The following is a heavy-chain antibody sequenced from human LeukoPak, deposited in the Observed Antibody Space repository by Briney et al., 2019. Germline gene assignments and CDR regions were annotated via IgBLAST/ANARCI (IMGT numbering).Heavy chain of an antibody. CDR3: ARRSLGGGGLDY. V-gene: IGHV4-39*01. CDR2: IYYSGST. CDR1: GGSISSSSYY. J-gene: IGHJ4*02. Sequence: PSETLSLTCTVSGGSISSSSYYWGWIRQPPGKGLGWIGSIYYSGSTYYNPSLKSRVTISVDTSKNQFSLKLSSVSAADTAVYYCARRSLGGGGLDYWGQGTLVTVSS. D-gene: IGHD3-16*01.